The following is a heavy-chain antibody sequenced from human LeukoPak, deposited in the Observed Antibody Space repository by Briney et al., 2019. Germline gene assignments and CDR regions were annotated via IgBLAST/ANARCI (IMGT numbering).Heavy chain of an antibody. CDR1: GYTFTGYY. J-gene: IGHJ3*02. CDR3: TRDFLHVYYYDSSGYVRGAFDI. Sequence: ASVKVSCKASGYTFTGYYMHWVRQAPGQGLEWMGWINPNSGGTNYAQKFQGRVTMTRDTSISTVYMELSRLRSDDTAVYYCTRDFLHVYYYDSSGYVRGAFDIWGQGTMVTVSS. V-gene: IGHV1-2*02. D-gene: IGHD3-22*01. CDR2: INPNSGGT.